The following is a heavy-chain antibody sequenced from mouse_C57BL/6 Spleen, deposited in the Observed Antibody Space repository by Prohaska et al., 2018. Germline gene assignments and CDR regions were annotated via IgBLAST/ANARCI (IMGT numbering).Heavy chain of an antibody. J-gene: IGHJ1*03. CDR2: IDPETGVT. Sequence: GASVTLSCKASGYTFTDYEMHWVKQTPVHGLEWIGAIDPETGVTAYNQKFKGKAILTADKSSSTAYMELRSLTSEDSAVYYCTRDDYYGSSYVWYFDVWGTGTTVTVSS. V-gene: IGHV1-15*01. CDR1: GYTFTDYE. D-gene: IGHD1-1*01. CDR3: TRDDYYGSSYVWYFDV.